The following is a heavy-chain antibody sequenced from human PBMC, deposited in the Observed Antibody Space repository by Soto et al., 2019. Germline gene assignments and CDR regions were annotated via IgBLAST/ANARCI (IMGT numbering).Heavy chain of an antibody. Sequence: QVQLVESGGGVVQPGRSLRLSCAASGFTFSSYAMHWVRQAPGKGLEWVAVISYDGSNKYYADSVKGRFTISRDNSKTTLYLQMNSLRAEDTAVYYCARDHYVTRNPGEDYYYYYGMDVWGQGTTFTVSS. D-gene: IGHD3-16*01. CDR1: GFTFSSYA. CDR2: ISYDGSNK. J-gene: IGHJ6*02. CDR3: ARDHYVTRNPGEDYYYYYGMDV. V-gene: IGHV3-30-3*01.